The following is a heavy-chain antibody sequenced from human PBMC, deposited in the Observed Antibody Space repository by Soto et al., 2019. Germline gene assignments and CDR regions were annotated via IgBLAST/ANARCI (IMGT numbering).Heavy chain of an antibody. D-gene: IGHD6-19*01. CDR1: GFTFRSYW. J-gene: IGHJ6*02. CDR3: AREPGIAVAGPSYGMDV. CDR2: IKQDGSEK. Sequence: GGSLRLSCSASGFTFRSYWMSWVRQAPGKGLEWVANIKQDGSEKYYVDSVKGRFTISRDNAKNSLYLQMNSLRAEDMAVYYCAREPGIAVAGPSYGMDVWGQGTTVTVSS. V-gene: IGHV3-7*01.